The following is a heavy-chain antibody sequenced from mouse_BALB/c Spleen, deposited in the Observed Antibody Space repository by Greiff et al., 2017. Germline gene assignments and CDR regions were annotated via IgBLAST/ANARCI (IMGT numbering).Heavy chain of an antibody. J-gene: IGHJ4*01. Sequence: VQLQQPGAELVRSGASVKLSCTASGFNIKDYYMHWVKQRPEQGLEWIGWIDPENGDTEYAPKFQGKATMTADTSSNTAYLQLSSLTSEDTAVYYCNAGYYDYDGDAMDYWGQGTSVTVSS. CDR1: GFNIKDYY. V-gene: IGHV14-4*02. CDR2: IDPENGDT. D-gene: IGHD2-4*01. CDR3: NAGYYDYDGDAMDY.